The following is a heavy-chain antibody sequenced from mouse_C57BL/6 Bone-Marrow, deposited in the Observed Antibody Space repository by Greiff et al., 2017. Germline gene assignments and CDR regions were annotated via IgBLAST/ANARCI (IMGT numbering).Heavy chain of an antibody. Sequence: QVQLKESGAELVRPGTSVKVSCKASGYAFTNYLIEWVKQRPGQGLEWIGVINPGSGGSKYNEKFKGKATLTADKSSSTAYMQLSSLTYEDSAVYFCARSKNWDSWFAYWGQGTLVTVSA. CDR1: GYAFTNYL. CDR2: INPGSGGS. D-gene: IGHD4-1*01. J-gene: IGHJ3*01. CDR3: ARSKNWDSWFAY. V-gene: IGHV1-54*01.